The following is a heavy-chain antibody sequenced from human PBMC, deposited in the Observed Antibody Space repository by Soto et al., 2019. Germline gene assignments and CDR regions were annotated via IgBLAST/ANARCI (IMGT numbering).Heavy chain of an antibody. Sequence: GGSLRLSCATSGFSLSSYAMHWVRQAPGKGLEWVALMSYDETKKYYADSVKGRFTISRDTSKNTLFLQMNNLRVEDTAVYYCAKDRRDGDFMHILVVDFWGQGALVTVS. D-gene: IGHD2-15*01. CDR3: AKDRRDGDFMHILVVDF. CDR1: GFSLSSYA. CDR2: MSYDETKK. J-gene: IGHJ4*02. V-gene: IGHV3-30*18.